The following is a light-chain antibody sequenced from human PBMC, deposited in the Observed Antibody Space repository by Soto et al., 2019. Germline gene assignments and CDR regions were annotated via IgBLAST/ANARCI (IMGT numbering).Light chain of an antibody. Sequence: QSVLTQPACVSGSPGQSITISCTGTSSDVSGYNYVSWYQQHPGKAPKLMIYDVSNRPSGVSNRFSGSKSGNTASLTISGLQAEDEADYYCSSYTIRSTLFGGGTKVTVL. CDR1: SSDVSGYNY. J-gene: IGLJ2*01. CDR2: DVS. V-gene: IGLV2-14*01. CDR3: SSYTIRSTL.